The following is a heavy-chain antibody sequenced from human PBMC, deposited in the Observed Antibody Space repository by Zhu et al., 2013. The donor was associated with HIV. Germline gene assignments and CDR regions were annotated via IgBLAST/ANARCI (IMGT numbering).Heavy chain of an antibody. CDR3: ARDHTISYAYDV. V-gene: IGHV1-2*07. Sequence: QVQLVQSGAEVKKPGASVRVSCKTSGYIFTAFHIHWIRQAPGQGPEWMGWIDPISGAAKFAHKFQGRLTLTRDTSISTIYMVLNSLTSEDTAVYYCARDHTISYAYDVWGQGTRVSVSS. J-gene: IGHJ3*01. CDR2: IDPISGAA. CDR1: GYIFTAFH.